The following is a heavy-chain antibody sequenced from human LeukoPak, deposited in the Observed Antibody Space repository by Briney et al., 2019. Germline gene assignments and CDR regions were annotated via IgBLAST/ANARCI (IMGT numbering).Heavy chain of an antibody. CDR2: ISYDGSNK. CDR3: AKSGGDYFSGTYRFDY. V-gene: IGHV3-30*18. CDR1: GFTFSSYG. Sequence: GRSLRLSCAASGFTFSSYGMHWVRQAPGKGLEWVAVISYDGSNKYYADSVKGRFTISRDNSKNTLYLQMNSLRAEDTAVYYCAKSGGDYFSGTYRFDYWGQGTLVTVSS. J-gene: IGHJ4*02. D-gene: IGHD1-26*01.